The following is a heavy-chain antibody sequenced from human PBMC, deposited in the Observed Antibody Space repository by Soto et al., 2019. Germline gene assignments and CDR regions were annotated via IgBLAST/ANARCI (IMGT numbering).Heavy chain of an antibody. D-gene: IGHD1-1*01. J-gene: IGHJ6*02. CDR2: IYPGDSDT. CDR3: ARTGDDWNLPGMDV. V-gene: IGHV5-51*01. Sequence: GESLKISCKGPGYSFTSYWIGRVRQMPGKGLEWMGIIYPGDSDTRYSPSFQGQVTIPADKSISTAYLQSSRLKASDTAMYYGARTGDDWNLPGMDVWGQGTMVTVSS. CDR1: GYSFTSYW.